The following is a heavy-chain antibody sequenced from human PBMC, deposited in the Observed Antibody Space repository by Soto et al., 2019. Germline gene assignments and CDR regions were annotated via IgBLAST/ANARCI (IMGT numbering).Heavy chain of an antibody. J-gene: IGHJ4*01. CDR1: GYTFTGHY. CDR3: GRGRSGQIVVFY. Sequence: GASVTVSCKASGYTFTGHYIHWVRQAPEQGPEWMGEIGPESGATRYAQKFQGRVTMTRDMSITTVYMELNNLSPDDTAVYYCGRGRSGQIVVFYWRQGTPVPVPS. D-gene: IGHD1-26*01. V-gene: IGHV1-2*02. CDR2: IGPESGAT.